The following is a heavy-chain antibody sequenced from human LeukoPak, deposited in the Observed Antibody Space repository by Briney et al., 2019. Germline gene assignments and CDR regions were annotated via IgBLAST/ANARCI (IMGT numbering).Heavy chain of an antibody. CDR2: IIPIVGTT. J-gene: IGHJ4*02. V-gene: IGHV1-69*13. Sequence: SVKVSCKASGGTFSSYAFSWVRQAPGQGLEWMGGIIPIVGTTNYAQMYQGRVTITADESTSTAYMELSSLRSEDTAVYYCARGGYYYDSSGYSHLPDYWGQGTLVTVSA. CDR3: ARGGYYYDSSGYSHLPDY. D-gene: IGHD3-22*01. CDR1: GGTFSSYA.